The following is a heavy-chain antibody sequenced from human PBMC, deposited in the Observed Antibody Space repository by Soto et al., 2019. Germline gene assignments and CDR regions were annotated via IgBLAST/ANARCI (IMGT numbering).Heavy chain of an antibody. CDR2: ISGSGGTI. J-gene: IGHJ4*02. V-gene: IGHV3-23*01. Sequence: EVQLFESGGGLVQPGGSLRLSCAASGFTFRNYAMSWARQAPGKGLEWVSAISGSGGTIHYEDSVKGRFTISRDNSKNTLYLQMNSLRVEDTAVYYCAKDRSSTSCYAFDYWGQGSLVTVSS. CDR3: AKDRSSTSCYAFDY. CDR1: GFTFRNYA. D-gene: IGHD2-2*01.